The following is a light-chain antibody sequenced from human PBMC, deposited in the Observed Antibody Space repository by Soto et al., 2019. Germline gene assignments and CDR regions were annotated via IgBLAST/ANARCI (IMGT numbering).Light chain of an antibody. CDR2: GNS. CDR3: QSYDSSLSGDVI. Sequence: QSVLTQPPSVSGAPGQRVTISCTGSSSNIGTPYDVHWYQQLPGTAPKLHIYGNSNRPSGVPDRFSGSKSGTSASLAITGLQAEDEADYYCQSYDSSLSGDVIFGGGTKLTVL. V-gene: IGLV1-40*01. CDR1: SSNIGTPYD. J-gene: IGLJ2*01.